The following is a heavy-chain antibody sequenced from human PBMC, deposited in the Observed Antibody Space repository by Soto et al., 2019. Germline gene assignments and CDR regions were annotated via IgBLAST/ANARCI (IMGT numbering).Heavy chain of an antibody. D-gene: IGHD3-3*01. CDR3: AVGNFRY. CDR1: GYNFNTFD. J-gene: IGHJ4*02. Sequence: ASVKVSCKASGYNFNTFDFYWVRQAPGQGPEWMGWMNPKSGNTGFAHKFQGRVTMTKTTSISTAYMELSSLTTDDTAIYYCAVGNFRYWGQGTQVTV. V-gene: IGHV1-8*02. CDR2: MNPKSGNT.